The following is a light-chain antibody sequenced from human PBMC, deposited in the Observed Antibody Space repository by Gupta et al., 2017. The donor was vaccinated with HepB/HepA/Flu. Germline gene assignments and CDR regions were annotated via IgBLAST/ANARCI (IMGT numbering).Light chain of an antibody. CDR3: SSEAGSLVV. CDR1: RSAVGGYNY. Sequence: SALTQPRSVSGSPGQSVTISCPGTRSAVGGYNYVSWYQHPPGKAPKLMIYDVSTRPTGVPDCFAVSESCTTAPPTMSGIEAEAEDYYHSSSEAGSLVVFGGGTKLTVL. V-gene: IGLV2-11*01. J-gene: IGLJ2*01. CDR2: DVS.